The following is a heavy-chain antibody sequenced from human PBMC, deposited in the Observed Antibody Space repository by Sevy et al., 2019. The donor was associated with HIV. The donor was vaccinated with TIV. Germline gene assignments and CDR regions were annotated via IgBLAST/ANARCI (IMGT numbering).Heavy chain of an antibody. CDR1: VFNFSSYA. CDR2: ISGSGGST. D-gene: IGHD3-10*01. CDR3: AKAYGSGSPPFD. Sequence: GGSLRLSCAASVFNFSSYAMSWVRQAPGKGLKWVSTISGSGGSTYYADSVKGRFTISRDNSKNTVDLQMNSLRGEDTAVYYCAKAYGSGSPPFDWGQGPLVTVSS. J-gene: IGHJ4*02. V-gene: IGHV3-23*01.